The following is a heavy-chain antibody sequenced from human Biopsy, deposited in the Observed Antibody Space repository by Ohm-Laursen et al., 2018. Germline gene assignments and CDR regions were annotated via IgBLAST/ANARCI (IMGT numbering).Heavy chain of an antibody. J-gene: IGHJ6*02. CDR3: VAYPSSGFFENNDDFAMDV. Sequence: ASVKVSCKASGYSFSTYDVNWVRQARGQGLEWMGWMIPSSGKTGYAERFQGRVTTTADVTTTTAYMDLSGLRSEGTAVYYCVAYPSSGFFENNDDFAMDVWGQGTTVIVSS. V-gene: IGHV1-8*01. D-gene: IGHD6-19*01. CDR2: MIPSSGKT. CDR1: GYSFSTYD.